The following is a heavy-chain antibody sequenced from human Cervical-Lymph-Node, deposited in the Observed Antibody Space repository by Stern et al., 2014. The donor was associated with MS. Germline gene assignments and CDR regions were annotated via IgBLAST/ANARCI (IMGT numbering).Heavy chain of an antibody. CDR3: ARDRVVVPAADYYYYGMDV. Sequence: VQLVQSGAEVKKPGSSVKVSCKASGGTFSSYAISWVRQAPGQGLEWMGGIIPIFGITNYAQKFQGRVTITADKSTSTAYMELSSLRCEGTAVYYCARDRVVVPAADYYYYGMDVWGQGTTVTVSS. V-gene: IGHV1-69*17. CDR2: IIPIFGIT. J-gene: IGHJ6*02. CDR1: GGTFSSYA. D-gene: IGHD2-2*01.